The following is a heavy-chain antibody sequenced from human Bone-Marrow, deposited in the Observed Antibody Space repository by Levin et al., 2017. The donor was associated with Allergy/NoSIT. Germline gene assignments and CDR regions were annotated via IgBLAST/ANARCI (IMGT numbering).Heavy chain of an antibody. J-gene: IGHJ4*02. D-gene: IGHD5-12*01. CDR2: IHYSGST. V-gene: IGHV4-59*01. Sequence: GSLRLSCTVSGDSISTSYWSWIRQPPGKGLEWIGNIHYSGSTNYNPSLKSRVTISVDTSRNQFSLRLSSVTAADTAVYYCASGYTDPKDFYFWGQGTLVTVSS. CDR1: GDSISTSY. CDR3: ASGYTDPKDFYF.